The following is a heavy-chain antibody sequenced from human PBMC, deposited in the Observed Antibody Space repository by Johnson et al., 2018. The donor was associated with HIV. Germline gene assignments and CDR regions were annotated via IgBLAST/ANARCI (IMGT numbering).Heavy chain of an antibody. J-gene: IGHJ3*02. Sequence: VQLVESGGGLVQPGGSLRLSCAASGFTFSNYWMSWVRQVPGTGLEWVANIKRDGSVKHYVDPVKGRFTITRDNAENALYLRMNSLRVEDTAMYYCARYGLPYAFDIWGQGTMVTVSS. D-gene: IGHD5-12*01. V-gene: IGHV3-7*01. CDR2: IKRDGSVK. CDR1: GFTFSNYW. CDR3: ARYGLPYAFDI.